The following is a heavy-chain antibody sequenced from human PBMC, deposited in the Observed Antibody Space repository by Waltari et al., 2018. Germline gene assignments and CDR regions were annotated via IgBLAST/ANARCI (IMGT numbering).Heavy chain of an antibody. CDR1: GGSISSSY. D-gene: IGHD2-21*01. Sequence: QVQLQESGPGLVKPSETLSLTCTVYGGSISSSYWSWIRQPPGKGLEWIGYIYYSGSTNYNPSRKSRVTISVDTSKNQFSLKLSSVTAADTAVYYCARACGGDCYLGDAFDIWGQGTMVTVSS. V-gene: IGHV4-59*01. J-gene: IGHJ3*02. CDR3: ARACGGDCYLGDAFDI. CDR2: IYYSGST.